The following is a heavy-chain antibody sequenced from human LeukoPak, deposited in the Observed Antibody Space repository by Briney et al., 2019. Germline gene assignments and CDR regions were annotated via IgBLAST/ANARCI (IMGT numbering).Heavy chain of an antibody. CDR1: GGSISSGGYY. CDR3: ARAYLSSSRPAFDI. D-gene: IGHD6-6*01. Sequence: SETLSLTCTVSGGSISSGGYYWSWIRQHPGKGLEWIGYIYYSGSTYYNPSLKSRVTISVDTSKNQFSLKLSSVTAADTAVYYCARAYLSSSRPAFDIWGQGTVVTVSS. V-gene: IGHV4-31*03. J-gene: IGHJ3*02. CDR2: IYYSGST.